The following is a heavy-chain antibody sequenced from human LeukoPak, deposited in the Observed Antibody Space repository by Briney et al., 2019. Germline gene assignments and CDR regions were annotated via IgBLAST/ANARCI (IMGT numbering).Heavy chain of an antibody. V-gene: IGHV1-69*13. CDR2: IIPIFGTA. J-gene: IGHJ4*02. D-gene: IGHD3-9*01. CDR1: GYTFTGYY. Sequence: ASVKVSCKASGYTFTGYYMHWVRQAPGQGLEWMGGIIPIFGTANYAQKFQGRVTITADESTSTAYMELSSLRSEDTAVYYCATRILTGSLFDYWGQGTLVTVSS. CDR3: ATRILTGSLFDY.